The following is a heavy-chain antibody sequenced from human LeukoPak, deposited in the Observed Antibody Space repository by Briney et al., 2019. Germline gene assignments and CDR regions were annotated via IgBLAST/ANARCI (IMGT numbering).Heavy chain of an antibody. CDR2: ISGSGGGT. V-gene: IGHV3-23*01. Sequence: PGGSLRLSCAASGFTFSSYAMSWVRQAPGKGLEWVAVISGSGGGTYYADSVKGRFTISRDNSKNTLYLQMNSLRAEDTAVYYCAKRGASQTKEFDYWGQGTLVTVSS. D-gene: IGHD1-26*01. CDR1: GFTFSSYA. CDR3: AKRGASQTKEFDY. J-gene: IGHJ4*02.